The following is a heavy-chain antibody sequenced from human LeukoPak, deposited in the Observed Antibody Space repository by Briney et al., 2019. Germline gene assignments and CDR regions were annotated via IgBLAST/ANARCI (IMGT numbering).Heavy chain of an antibody. CDR2: INPNSGGK. J-gene: IGHJ4*02. CDR3: ARDLHPPAYGYDSY. CDR1: GYTFTGYY. Sequence: ASVKVSCKASGYTFTGYYMHWVRQAPGQGLAWMGWINPNSGGKNYEQKFQGRVTMTRDTSISTAYMELSRLRSDDTAVYYCARDLHPPAYGYDSYWGQGTLVTVSS. D-gene: IGHD5-18*01. V-gene: IGHV1-2*02.